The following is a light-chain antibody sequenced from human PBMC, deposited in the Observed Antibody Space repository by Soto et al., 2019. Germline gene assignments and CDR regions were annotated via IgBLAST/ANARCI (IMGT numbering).Light chain of an antibody. CDR1: QSVLFSSNNKNS. CDR3: HQYFNKPLT. Sequence: DIVMTQSPDSLAVSLGERATINCKSSQSVLFSSNNKNSLAWFQQKIGQPPKLPIYWASTRESGIPDRFSGSGSGTDFTLGISSLQAEDVAVYYCHQYFNKPLTFGGETKVEIK. V-gene: IGKV4-1*01. J-gene: IGKJ4*01. CDR2: WAS.